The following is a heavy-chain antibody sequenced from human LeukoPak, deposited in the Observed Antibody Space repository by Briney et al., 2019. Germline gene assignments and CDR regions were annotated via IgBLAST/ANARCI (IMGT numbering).Heavy chain of an antibody. V-gene: IGHV3-23*01. CDR1: GFTFSNYA. J-gene: IGHJ4*02. CDR2: IRDSGAYG. Sequence: GGSLRLSCAASGFTFSNYAMGWARQAPGKGLEWVSTIRDSGAYGFYADSVKGRLTISRDNSNNLVYLQMNNLRAEDTAEYYCAKRARYNSARATDFDYWGQGTLVTVSS. D-gene: IGHD6-19*01. CDR3: AKRARYNSARATDFDY.